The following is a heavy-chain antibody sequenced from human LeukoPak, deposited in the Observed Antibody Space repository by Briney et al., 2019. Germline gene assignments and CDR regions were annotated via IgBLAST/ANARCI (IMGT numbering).Heavy chain of an antibody. D-gene: IGHD5-18*01. J-gene: IGHJ6*02. Sequence: ASVKVSCKTSGDTFSNNAIGWVRQAPGQGLEWMGRFIPTLDLSNHAQKFQGRVTITADKSTSTAYMELRSLRSDDTAVYYCARENRGYSYGYSYYYYGMDVWGQGTTVTVSS. CDR3: ARENRGYSYGYSYYYYGMDV. CDR2: FIPTLDLS. CDR1: GDTFSNNA. V-gene: IGHV1-69*04.